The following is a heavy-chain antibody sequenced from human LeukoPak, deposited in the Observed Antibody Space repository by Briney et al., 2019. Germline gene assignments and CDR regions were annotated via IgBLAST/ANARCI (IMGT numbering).Heavy chain of an antibody. CDR2: ISGSGGST. CDR1: GFTFSSYA. D-gene: IGHD2-2*01. CDR3: AKDAPDIVVVPAANPPIY. J-gene: IGHJ4*02. Sequence: PGGSLRLSCAASGFTFSSYAMSWVRQAPGKGLEWVSAISGSGGSTYYADSVKGRFTISRDNSKNTLYLQMNSLRAEDTAVYYCAKDAPDIVVVPAANPPIYWGQGTLVTVSS. V-gene: IGHV3-23*01.